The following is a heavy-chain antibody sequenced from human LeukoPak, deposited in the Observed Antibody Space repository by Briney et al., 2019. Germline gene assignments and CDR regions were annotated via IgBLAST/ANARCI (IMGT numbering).Heavy chain of an antibody. CDR1: GFTFSNYD. Sequence: PGGSLRLSCAASGFTFSNYDMHWVRQPTGKGLEWVSGIGTAGDIYYAGSVKGQFTISRENAKNSLYLQMNSLRAGDTAVYYCARDRGRYHMDVWGKGTTVTISS. CDR2: IGTAGDI. V-gene: IGHV3-13*01. CDR3: ARDRGRYHMDV. D-gene: IGHD6-25*01. J-gene: IGHJ6*03.